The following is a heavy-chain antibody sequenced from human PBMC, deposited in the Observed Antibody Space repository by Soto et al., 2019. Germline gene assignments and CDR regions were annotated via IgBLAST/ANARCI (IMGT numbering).Heavy chain of an antibody. V-gene: IGHV3-23*01. Sequence: PGGSLRLSCAASGFTFSSYAMSWVRQAPGKGLEWVSAISGSGGSTYYADSVKGGFTISRDNSKNTLYLQMNSLRAEDTAVYYCAKDGPRVVAAFYYYYGMDVWGQGTTVTVSS. CDR2: ISGSGGST. CDR3: AKDGPRVVAAFYYYYGMDV. J-gene: IGHJ6*02. D-gene: IGHD2-15*01. CDR1: GFTFSSYA.